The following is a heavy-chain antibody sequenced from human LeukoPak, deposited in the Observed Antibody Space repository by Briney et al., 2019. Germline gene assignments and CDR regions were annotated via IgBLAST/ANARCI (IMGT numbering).Heavy chain of an antibody. CDR2: IYTSGST. D-gene: IGHD1-7*01. CDR1: GGSISSYY. J-gene: IGHJ6*02. CDR3: ARDRAGTIRGGMDV. V-gene: IGHV4-4*07. Sequence: PSETLSLTCTVSGGSISSYYWSWIWQPAGKGLEWIGRIYTSGSTNYNPSLKSRVTMSVDTSKNQFSLKLSSVTAADTAVYYCARDRAGTIRGGMDVWGQGTTVTVSS.